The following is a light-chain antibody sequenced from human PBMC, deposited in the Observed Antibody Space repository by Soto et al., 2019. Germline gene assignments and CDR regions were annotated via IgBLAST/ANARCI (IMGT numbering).Light chain of an antibody. CDR2: DAS. CDR3: QRRSNWPIT. CDR1: QSVNNY. V-gene: IGKV3-11*01. Sequence: EIVLTQSPGTLSLSSGESATLSCRASQSVNNYLAWYQQKPGQAPRLLIYDASNRATGIPARFSGSGSGPDFTLTISSLEPEDCAIYYCQRRSNWPITFGQGTRLE. J-gene: IGKJ5*01.